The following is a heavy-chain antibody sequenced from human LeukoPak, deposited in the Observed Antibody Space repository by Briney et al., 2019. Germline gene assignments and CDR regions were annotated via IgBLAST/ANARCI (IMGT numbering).Heavy chain of an antibody. V-gene: IGHV1-69*13. D-gene: IGHD7-27*01. Sequence: ASVKVSCKASGGTFSSYAISWVRQAPGQGLEWMGGIIPIFGTANYAQKFQGRVTITADESTSTAYMELNSLRSEDTAVYYCARYCPGEHPFAVWGQGALVTVSS. CDR1: GGTFSSYA. CDR2: IIPIFGTA. J-gene: IGHJ1*01. CDR3: ARYCPGEHPFAV.